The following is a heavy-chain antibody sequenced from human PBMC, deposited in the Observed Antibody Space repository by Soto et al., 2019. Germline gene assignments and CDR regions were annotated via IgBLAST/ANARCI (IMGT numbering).Heavy chain of an antibody. CDR2: IIPIVGTA. V-gene: IGHV1-69*13. J-gene: IGHJ6*02. CDR3: ARDHIVVVPAAILDYYGMDV. D-gene: IGHD2-2*02. Sequence: SVKVSCKASGGTFSSYAISWVRQAPGEGLEWMGGIIPIVGTANYAQKFQGRVTITADESTSTAYMELSSLRSEDTAVYYCARDHIVVVPAAILDYYGMDVWGQGTTVTV. CDR1: GGTFSSYA.